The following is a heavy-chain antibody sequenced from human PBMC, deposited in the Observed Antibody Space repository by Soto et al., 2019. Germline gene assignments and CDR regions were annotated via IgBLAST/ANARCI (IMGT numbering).Heavy chain of an antibody. CDR1: GFTFSSYG. J-gene: IGHJ3*02. D-gene: IGHD5-18*01. Sequence: GGSLRLSCAASGFTFSSYGMHWVRQAPGKGLEWVAVIWYDGSNKYYADSVKGRFTISRDNSKNTLYLQMNSLRAGDTAVYYCARGNTAMGNAFDIWGQGTMVTVSS. CDR3: ARGNTAMGNAFDI. CDR2: IWYDGSNK. V-gene: IGHV3-33*01.